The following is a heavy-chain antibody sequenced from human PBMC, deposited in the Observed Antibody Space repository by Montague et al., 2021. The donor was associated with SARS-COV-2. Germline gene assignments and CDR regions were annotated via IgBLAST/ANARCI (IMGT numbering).Heavy chain of an antibody. CDR2: IYPDDSDT. D-gene: IGHD4-23*01. J-gene: IGHJ3*02. CDR3: ARLGYGGHLRAGFDI. Sequence: QSGAAVKKPGESLKISCKGSGYNFSRYWIGWVRQMPGKGLEWMGIIYPDDSDTRYSPSFHGQVTISADKSINTASLQWSSLKASDGAMYYCARLGYGGHLRAGFDIWGQGTMLSVSS. CDR1: GYNFSRYW. V-gene: IGHV5-51*01.